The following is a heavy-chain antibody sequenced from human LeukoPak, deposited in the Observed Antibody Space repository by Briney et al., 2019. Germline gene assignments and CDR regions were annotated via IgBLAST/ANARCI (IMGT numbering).Heavy chain of an antibody. CDR3: AKDLEYGDYGTMDV. D-gene: IGHD4-17*01. CDR2: ISGSGGST. V-gene: IGHV3-23*01. CDR1: GFTFSSYA. J-gene: IGHJ6*03. Sequence: GGSLRLSCAASGFTFSSYAMSWVRQAPGKGLEWVSAISGSGGSTYYADSVKGRFTISRDNSKNTLYLQMNSLRAEDTAGYYCAKDLEYGDYGTMDVWGKGTPVTVSS.